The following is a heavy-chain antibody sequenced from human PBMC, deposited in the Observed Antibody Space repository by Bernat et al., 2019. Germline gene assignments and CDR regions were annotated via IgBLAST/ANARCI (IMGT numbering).Heavy chain of an antibody. CDR1: GYTFTGYY. CDR2: INPNSGGT. Sequence: QVQLVQSGAEVKKPGASVKVSCKASGYTFTGYYMHWVRQAPGQGLEWMGWINPNSGGTNYAQKLQGRVTMTTDTSTSTSYLELRSLRSDDTAVYYCARATYYYDSSGYYYERFDYWGQGTLVTVSS. CDR3: ARATYYYDSSGYYYERFDY. J-gene: IGHJ4*02. V-gene: IGHV1-2*02. D-gene: IGHD3-22*01.